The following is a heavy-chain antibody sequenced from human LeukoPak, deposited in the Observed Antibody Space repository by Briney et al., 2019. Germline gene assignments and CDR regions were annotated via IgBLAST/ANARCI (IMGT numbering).Heavy chain of an antibody. Sequence: GGSLRLSCAASGFTFNTYTMNWVRQAPGKGLEYVSAISSNGGSTYYADSVKGRFTISRDNSKNTLYLQMSSLRAEDTAVYYCVKDSTDYGDYPQYFDPWGQGTLVTVSS. J-gene: IGHJ5*02. CDR1: GFTFNTYT. CDR2: ISSNGGST. D-gene: IGHD4-17*01. CDR3: VKDSTDYGDYPQYFDP. V-gene: IGHV3-64D*06.